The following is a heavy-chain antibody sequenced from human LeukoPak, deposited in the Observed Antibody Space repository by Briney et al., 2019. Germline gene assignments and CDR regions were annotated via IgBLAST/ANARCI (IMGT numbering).Heavy chain of an antibody. CDR1: GDSISDYY. CDR3: ARVLARGMAVAGDAFDI. J-gene: IGHJ3*02. V-gene: IGHV4-59*01. CDR2: IYYSGST. D-gene: IGHD6-19*01. Sequence: PSETLSLTCTVSGDSISDYYWSWIRQPPGKGLEWIGYIYYSGSTNYIPSLKSRVTISVDTSKNQFSLKLSSVTAADTDVYYCARVLARGMAVAGDAFDIWGQGTMVTVSS.